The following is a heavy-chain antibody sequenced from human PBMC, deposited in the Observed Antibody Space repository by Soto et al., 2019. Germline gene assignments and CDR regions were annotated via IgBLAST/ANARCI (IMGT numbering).Heavy chain of an antibody. CDR2: ISYDGSNK. D-gene: IGHD2-2*01. CDR3: AKVRSTSQTPDVFDI. J-gene: IGHJ3*02. Sequence: GGSLRLSCAASGCTFSSYGMHWVRQAPGKGLEWVAVISYDGSNKYYADSVKGRFTISRDNSKNTLYLQMNSLRAEDTAVYYCAKVRSTSQTPDVFDICGQGTMVTVSS. V-gene: IGHV3-30*18. CDR1: GCTFSSYG.